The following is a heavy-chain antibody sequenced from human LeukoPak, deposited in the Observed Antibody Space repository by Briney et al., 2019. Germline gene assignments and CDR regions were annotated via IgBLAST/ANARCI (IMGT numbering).Heavy chain of an antibody. D-gene: IGHD6-13*01. CDR1: GFTFSSYG. CDR3: ARVAEAAAFDS. V-gene: IGHV3-23*01. J-gene: IGHJ4*02. Sequence: GGTLRLSCAASGFTFSSYGMSWVRQAPGKGLEWVSAISGSGGSTYYADSVKGRFTISRDNAKNSLCLQMNSLKPEDTAVYYCARVAEAAAFDSWGQGTLVTVSS. CDR2: ISGSGGST.